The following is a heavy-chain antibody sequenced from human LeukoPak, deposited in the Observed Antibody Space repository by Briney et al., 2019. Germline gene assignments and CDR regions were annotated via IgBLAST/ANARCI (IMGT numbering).Heavy chain of an antibody. CDR1: GFIFSKYT. CDR3: AKTNYFDSSGDKPYTTHFDY. J-gene: IGHJ4*02. V-gene: IGHV3-23*01. CDR2: IGGSGGKT. Sequence: GGSLRLSCAASGFIFSKYTMSWVRQAPGKGLEWVSAIGGSGGKTFYAESVKGRFTISRDISKNTLFLQMDSLRAEDTAIYYCAKTNYFDSSGDKPYTTHFDYWGQGTLVTVSS. D-gene: IGHD3-22*01.